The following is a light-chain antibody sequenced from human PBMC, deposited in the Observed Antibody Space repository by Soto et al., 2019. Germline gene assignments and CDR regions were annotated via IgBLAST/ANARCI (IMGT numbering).Light chain of an antibody. Sequence: QSVLTQPASVSGSPGQSITISCTGTSSDVGAYNYVSWYQQHPGKAPKLMIYEVSNRPSGVSNRFSGSKSGNTASLTISELQAEDEADYYCSSYTTGSTLYVFGTGTKLTVL. V-gene: IGLV2-14*01. J-gene: IGLJ1*01. CDR2: EVS. CDR3: SSYTTGSTLYV. CDR1: SSDVGAYNY.